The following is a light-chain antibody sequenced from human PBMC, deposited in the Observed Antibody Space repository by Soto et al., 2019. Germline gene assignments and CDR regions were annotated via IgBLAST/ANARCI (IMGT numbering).Light chain of an antibody. V-gene: IGKV3-20*01. CDR2: GAS. J-gene: IGKJ1*01. CDR1: QSVSSSY. CDR3: QQYGSSPQT. Sequence: EIVLTQSPGTLSLSPRERATLSCRASQSVSSSYLAWYQQKGGQAPRLLIYGASSRATGIPDRFSGSGSGTDFTLTISRLEPEDFAVYYCQQYGSSPQTFGQGTKVEIK.